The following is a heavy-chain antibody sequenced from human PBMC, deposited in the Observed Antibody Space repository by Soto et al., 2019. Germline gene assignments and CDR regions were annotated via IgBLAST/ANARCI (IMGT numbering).Heavy chain of an antibody. J-gene: IGHJ5*02. Sequence: SETLSLTCTVSGGSISSSSYYWGWIRQPPGKGLEWIGSIYYSGSTYYNPSLKSRVTISVDTSKNQFSLKLSSVTAADTAVYYCAREDRGWTLNWLDPWGQGTLVTVSS. CDR2: IYYSGST. CDR3: AREDRGWTLNWLDP. CDR1: GGSISSSSYY. V-gene: IGHV4-39*02. D-gene: IGHD6-19*01.